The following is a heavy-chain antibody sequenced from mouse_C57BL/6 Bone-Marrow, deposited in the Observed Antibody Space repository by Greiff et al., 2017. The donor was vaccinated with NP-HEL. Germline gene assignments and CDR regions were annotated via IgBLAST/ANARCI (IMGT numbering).Heavy chain of an antibody. D-gene: IGHD2-3*01. CDR3: AIDGYYSHWYFDV. CDR1: GFTFSDYG. V-gene: IGHV5-17*01. J-gene: IGHJ1*03. Sequence: EVQVVESGGGLVKPGGSLKLSCAASGFTFSDYGMHWVRQAPEKGLEWVAYISSGSSTIYYAETVKGRFTISRDNAKNTLFLQMTSLRSEDTAMYYCAIDGYYSHWYFDVWGTGTTVTVSS. CDR2: ISSGSSTI.